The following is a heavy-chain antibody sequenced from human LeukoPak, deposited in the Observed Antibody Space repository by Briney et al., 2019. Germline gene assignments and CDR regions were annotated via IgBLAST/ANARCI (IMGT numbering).Heavy chain of an antibody. Sequence: SETLSLTCTVSAGYISSYYWSWIRQPPGKGLEWIGYIYSSGSTNYNPSLKSRVTISVDTSKNQFSLKLSSVTATDTAVYYCARVDEGGYYYYGMDVWGQGTTVTVSS. CDR3: ARVDEGGYYYYGMDV. D-gene: IGHD3-16*01. CDR2: IYSSGST. CDR1: AGYISSYY. J-gene: IGHJ6*02. V-gene: IGHV4-59*01.